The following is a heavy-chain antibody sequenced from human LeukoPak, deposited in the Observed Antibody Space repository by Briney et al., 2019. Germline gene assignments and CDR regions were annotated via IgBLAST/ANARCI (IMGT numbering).Heavy chain of an antibody. D-gene: IGHD3-22*01. CDR2: ISGSGGST. J-gene: IGHJ4*02. CDR1: GFTFSSYA. V-gene: IGHV3-23*01. Sequence: GGSLRLSCAASGFTFSSYAMSWVRQAPGEGLEWVSAISGSGGSTYYADSVKGRFTISRDNSKNTLYLHMNSLRAGDTAVYYCAKGDSSAFTYYFDYWGQGSLVTVSS. CDR3: AKGDSSAFTYYFDY.